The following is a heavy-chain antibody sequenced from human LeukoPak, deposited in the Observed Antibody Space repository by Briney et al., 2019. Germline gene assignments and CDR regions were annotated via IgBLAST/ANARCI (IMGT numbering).Heavy chain of an antibody. Sequence: SETLSLTCAVYGGSFSGYYWSWIRQPPGKGLEWIGEINHSGSTNYNPSLKSRVTISVDTSKNQFSLKLSSVTAADPAVYYCARGKYCSSTSCYTPTYYYYMDVWGKGTTVTVSS. J-gene: IGHJ6*03. V-gene: IGHV4-34*01. D-gene: IGHD2-2*02. CDR1: GGSFSGYY. CDR2: INHSGST. CDR3: ARGKYCSSTSCYTPTYYYYMDV.